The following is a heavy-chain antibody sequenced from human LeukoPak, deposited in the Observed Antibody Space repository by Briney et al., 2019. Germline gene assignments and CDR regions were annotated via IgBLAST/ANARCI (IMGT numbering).Heavy chain of an antibody. V-gene: IGHV1-46*01. J-gene: IGHJ4*02. CDR1: GYTFTSYY. CDR3: ASHPVHDYGDYEEQYYFDY. CDR2: IDPSGGST. D-gene: IGHD4-17*01. Sequence: ASVKVSCKASGYTFTSYYMHWVRQAPGQGLEWMGIIDPSGGSTSYAQKFQGRVTMARDTSTSTAYMELSSLRSEDTAVYYCASHPVHDYGDYEEQYYFDYWGQGTLVTVSS.